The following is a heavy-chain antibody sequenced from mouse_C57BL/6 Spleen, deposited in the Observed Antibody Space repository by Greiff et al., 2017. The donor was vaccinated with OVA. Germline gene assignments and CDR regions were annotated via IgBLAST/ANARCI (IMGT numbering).Heavy chain of an antibody. CDR2: IDPETGGT. CDR3: TRERDDYDGFAY. CDR1: GYTFTDYE. D-gene: IGHD2-4*01. J-gene: IGHJ3*01. Sequence: ESGAELVRPGASVTLSCKASGYTFTDYEMHWVKQTPVHGLEWIGAIDPETGGTAYNQKFKGKAILTADKSSSTAYMELRSLTSEDSAVYYCTRERDDYDGFAYWGQGTLVTVSA. V-gene: IGHV1-15*01.